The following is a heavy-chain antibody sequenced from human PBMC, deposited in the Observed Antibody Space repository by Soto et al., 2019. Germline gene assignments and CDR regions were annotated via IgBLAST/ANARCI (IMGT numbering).Heavy chain of an antibody. D-gene: IGHD2-21*02. CDR3: AKADGDQCLLPHLDT. CDR2: ISCCGGST. Sequence: EVQLLESGGGVVQPGGSLRLSCVASGFNFKKFAMAWVRQAPGEGLEWVSGISCCGGSTSYADSVKGRFSIARDDSKNTLSLQRNSLRVEDTAQYYGAKADGDQCLLPHLDTGGQGTLVTVS. V-gene: IGHV3-23*01. J-gene: IGHJ5*02. CDR1: GFNFKKFA.